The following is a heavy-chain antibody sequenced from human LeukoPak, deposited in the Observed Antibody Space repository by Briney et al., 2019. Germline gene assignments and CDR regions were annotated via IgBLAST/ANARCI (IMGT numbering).Heavy chain of an antibody. V-gene: IGHV3-9*01. D-gene: IGHD5-24*01. J-gene: IGHJ3*02. Sequence: GRSLRLSCAASGFTFDDSAMHWVRQAPGKGLEWVSGISWNSGSIGYADSVKGRFTISRENAKNSLYLQMNSLRAEDTALYYCAKDIALEMAKRTAFDIWGQGTMVTVSS. CDR1: GFTFDDSA. CDR2: ISWNSGSI. CDR3: AKDIALEMAKRTAFDI.